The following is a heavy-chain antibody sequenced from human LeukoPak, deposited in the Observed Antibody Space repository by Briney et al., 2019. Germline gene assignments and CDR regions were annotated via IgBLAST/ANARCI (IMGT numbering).Heavy chain of an antibody. CDR2: INSNSGGT. D-gene: IGHD5-24*01. V-gene: IGHV1-2*02. CDR3: ARGGYNSLYYYYYYMGV. CDR1: GYTFTGYY. Sequence: ASVKVSCKASGYTFTGYYMHWVRQAPGQGPEWMGWINSNSGGTNYAQKFQGRVTITRNTSISTAYMELSSLRSEDTAVYYCARGGYNSLYYYYYYMGVWGKGTTVTISS. J-gene: IGHJ6*03.